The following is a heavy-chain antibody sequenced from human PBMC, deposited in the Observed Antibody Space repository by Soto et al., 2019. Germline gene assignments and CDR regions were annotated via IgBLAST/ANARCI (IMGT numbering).Heavy chain of an antibody. CDR3: ARSPYYYDSSNYYGY. CDR1: GFTFSSYG. J-gene: IGHJ4*02. CDR2: ISSSSTTI. Sequence: GSLRLSCAASGFTFSSYGMHWVRQAPGKGLEWVSYISSSSTTIYYADSVKGRFTIFRDNAKNSLYLQLNSLRDEDTAVYYCARSPYYYDSSNYYGYWGQGTLVTVSS. D-gene: IGHD3-22*01. V-gene: IGHV3-48*02.